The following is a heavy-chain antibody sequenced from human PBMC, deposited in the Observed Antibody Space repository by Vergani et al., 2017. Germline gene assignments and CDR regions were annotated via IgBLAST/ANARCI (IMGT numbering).Heavy chain of an antibody. V-gene: IGHV2-5*01. CDR1: GFSLSTSGVG. CDR3: AHTDLLTDYYNIDY. Sequence: QSTLKESGPTLVKPTQTLTLTCTFSGFSLSTSGVGVGWIRQPTGKALEWLALIYWNYDKRYSPSLKSRLTITKHTSKNRVVLTMTNMDPLDKATYYCAHTDLLTDYYNIDYRVQGTLVTVSA. D-gene: IGHD3-9*01. J-gene: IGHJ4*02. CDR2: IYWNYDK.